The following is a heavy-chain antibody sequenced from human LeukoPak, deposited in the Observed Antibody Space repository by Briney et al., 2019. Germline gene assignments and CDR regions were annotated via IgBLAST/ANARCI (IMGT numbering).Heavy chain of an antibody. D-gene: IGHD1-26*01. CDR2: ISSGGSKI. CDR3: ASIGAAHYYYYYMDV. V-gene: IGHV3-21*01. J-gene: IGHJ6*03. Sequence: PGGSLRLSCAASGFTFSSYSMNWVRQAPGKGLEWVASISSGGSKIYYADSVKGRFTISSDNAKNSLYLQMNSLRAEDTAVYYCASIGAAHYYYYYMDVWGKGTTVTVSS. CDR1: GFTFSSYS.